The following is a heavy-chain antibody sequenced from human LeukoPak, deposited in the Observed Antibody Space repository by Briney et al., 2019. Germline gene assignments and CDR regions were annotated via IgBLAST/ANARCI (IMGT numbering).Heavy chain of an antibody. D-gene: IGHD6-6*01. CDR3: VKGVAARLDY. J-gene: IGHJ4*02. CDR1: GFTFSSYA. CDR2: INSNEGIT. V-gene: IGHV3-64D*09. Sequence: GGSLRLSCSASGFTFSSYAMHWVRQAPGKGLEYVSAINSNEGITFYADSMKGRFTISRDDSKNTLYLQMSSLRAEDTAIYYCVKGVAARLDYWGQGTLVTVSS.